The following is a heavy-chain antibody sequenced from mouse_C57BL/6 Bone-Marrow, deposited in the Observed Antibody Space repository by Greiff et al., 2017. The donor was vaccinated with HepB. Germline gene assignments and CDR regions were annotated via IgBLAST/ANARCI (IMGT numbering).Heavy chain of an antibody. V-gene: IGHV14-1*01. J-gene: IGHJ2*01. CDR2: IDPEDGDT. D-gene: IGHD1-1*01. CDR1: GFNIKDYY. CDR3: TSRMVINTTVGAPDD. Sequence: VQLKESGAELVRPGASVKLSCTASGFNIKDYYMHWVKQRPEQGLEWIGRIDPEDGDTEYAPKFQGKAPMTADTSSNSAYLQLSSLTSEDTAVYYCTSRMVINTTVGAPDDWGQGTTLTVSS.